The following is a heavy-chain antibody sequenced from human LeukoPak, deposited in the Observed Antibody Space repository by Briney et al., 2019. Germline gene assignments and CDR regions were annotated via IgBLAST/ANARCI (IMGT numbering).Heavy chain of an antibody. Sequence: GGSLRLSCAASGFTFSDYYMSWIRQAPGKGLEWVSYISSSGSTIYYADSVKGRFTISRDSAKNSLYLQMNSLRAEDTAVYYCAREKRRSYGSYYYGMDVWGQGTTVTVSS. D-gene: IGHD5-18*01. CDR2: ISSSGSTI. V-gene: IGHV3-11*01. CDR1: GFTFSDYY. J-gene: IGHJ6*02. CDR3: AREKRRSYGSYYYGMDV.